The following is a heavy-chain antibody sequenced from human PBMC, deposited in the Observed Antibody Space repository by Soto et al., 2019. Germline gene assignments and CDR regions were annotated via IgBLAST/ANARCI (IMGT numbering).Heavy chain of an antibody. D-gene: IGHD3-10*01. J-gene: IGHJ4*02. V-gene: IGHV5-10-1*01. CDR1: GYSFTSYW. CDR2: IDPSDSYT. CDR3: ARDDSSGSRW. Sequence: EVQLVQSGAEGKKPGESLRISCKGSGYSFTSYWINWMRQMPGKGLECMGRIDPSDSYTNYSPSFQGHVTISADKSISTAYLKWSSLKASDTAMYYCARDDSSGSRWWGQGTLVTVSS.